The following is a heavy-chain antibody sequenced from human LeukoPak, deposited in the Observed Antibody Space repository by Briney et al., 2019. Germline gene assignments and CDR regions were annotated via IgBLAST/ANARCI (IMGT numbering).Heavy chain of an antibody. CDR2: IKQDGSEK. V-gene: IGHV3-7*01. CDR1: GFTFSSYW. CDR3: ARDLTFGLSYYYDSSGYYGDDY. J-gene: IGHJ4*02. D-gene: IGHD3-22*01. Sequence: GGSLRLSCAASGFTFSSYWMSWVRQAPGKGLEWVANIKQDGSEKYYVDSVKGRFTISRDNAKNSLYLQMNSLRAEDTAVYYCARDLTFGLSYYYDSSGYYGDDYWGQGTLVTVSS.